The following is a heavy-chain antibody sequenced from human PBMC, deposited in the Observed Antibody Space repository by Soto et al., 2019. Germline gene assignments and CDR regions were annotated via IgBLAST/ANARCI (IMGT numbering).Heavy chain of an antibody. Sequence: SETLSLTCTVSGGSISSSSYYWGWIRQPPGKGLEWIGSIYYSGSTYYNPSLKSRVTISVDTSKNQFSLKLSSVTAADTAVYYCARPSGYYTSSYYGMDVWGQGTTVTVSS. CDR2: IYYSGST. V-gene: IGHV4-39*01. CDR1: GGSISSSSYY. CDR3: ARPSGYYTSSYYGMDV. D-gene: IGHD3-3*01. J-gene: IGHJ6*02.